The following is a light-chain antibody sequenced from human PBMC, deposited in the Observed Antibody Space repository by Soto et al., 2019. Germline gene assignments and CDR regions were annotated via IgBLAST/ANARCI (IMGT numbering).Light chain of an antibody. Sequence: IGVTHSPATVXXXXXXXATGXXIASQSVSSNLAWYQQKPGQAPRLLIYGASTRATGIPARFSGSGSGTEFTLTISSLQSEDFAVYYCQQYNNWPPWTFGQGTKVDIK. CDR2: GAS. J-gene: IGKJ1*01. CDR1: QSVSSN. V-gene: IGKV3-15*01. CDR3: QQYNNWPPWT.